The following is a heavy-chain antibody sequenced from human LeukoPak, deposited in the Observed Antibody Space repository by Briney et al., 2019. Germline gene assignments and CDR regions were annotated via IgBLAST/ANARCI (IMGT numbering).Heavy chain of an antibody. J-gene: IGHJ5*02. Sequence: ASVKVSCKASGYTFTGYYMHWVRQAPGQGLEWMEWINPNSGGTNYAQKFQGRVTMTRDTSISTAYMELSRLRSDDTAVYYCARDAIAAAVPNWFDPWGQGTLVTVSS. CDR3: ARDAIAAAVPNWFDP. D-gene: IGHD6-13*01. CDR2: INPNSGGT. CDR1: GYTFTGYY. V-gene: IGHV1-2*02.